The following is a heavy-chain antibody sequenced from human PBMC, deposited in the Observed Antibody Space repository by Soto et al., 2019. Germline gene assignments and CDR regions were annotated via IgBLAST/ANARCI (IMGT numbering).Heavy chain of an antibody. J-gene: IGHJ4*02. V-gene: IGHV3-33*01. D-gene: IGHD3-3*01. CDR1: GFTFSSYG. CDR3: ARDGTAAYYDFWSGYYIFDY. Sequence: GGSLRLSCAASGFTFSSYGMHWVRQAPGKGLEWVAVIWYDGSNKYYADSVKGRFTISRDNSKNTLYLQMNSLRAEDTAVYYCARDGTAAYYDFWSGYYIFDYWGQGTLVTVSS. CDR2: IWYDGSNK.